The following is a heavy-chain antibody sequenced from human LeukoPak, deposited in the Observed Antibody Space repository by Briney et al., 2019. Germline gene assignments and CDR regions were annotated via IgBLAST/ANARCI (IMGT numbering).Heavy chain of an antibody. D-gene: IGHD6-13*01. CDR3: ARETYSSSWYGD. Sequence: SETLSLTCTVSGGSISSSSYYWGWIRQPPGKGLEWIGTIYYDGSTYYSPSLKSRVTISVDTSKNQFSLKLSSVTAADTAVHYCARETYSSSWYGDWGQGTPVTVSS. CDR1: GGSISSSSYY. CDR2: IYYDGST. V-gene: IGHV4-39*07. J-gene: IGHJ4*02.